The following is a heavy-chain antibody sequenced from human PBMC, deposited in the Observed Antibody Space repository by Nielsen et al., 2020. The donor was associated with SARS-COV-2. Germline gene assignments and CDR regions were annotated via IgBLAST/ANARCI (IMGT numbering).Heavy chain of an antibody. CDR3: ARDGWDRSTDGMDV. J-gene: IGHJ6*02. CDR1: GFSFSGHG. CDR2: IWYDGSNK. Sequence: GESLKISCEASGFSFSGHGMHWVRQAPGKGLEWVAVIWYDGSNKQYADSVKGRFTISRDNFKNTLFLQMNSLRVEDTAVYFCARDGWDRSTDGMDVWGQGTTVTVSS. D-gene: IGHD1-26*01. V-gene: IGHV3-33*01.